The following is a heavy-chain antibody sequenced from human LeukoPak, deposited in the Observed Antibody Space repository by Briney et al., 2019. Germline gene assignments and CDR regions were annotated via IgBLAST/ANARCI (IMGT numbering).Heavy chain of an antibody. CDR1: GGTFSSYA. CDR2: IIPIFGTA. D-gene: IGHD3-3*01. J-gene: IGHJ4*02. Sequence: SVKVSCKASGGTFSSYAISWVRQAPGQGLEWMGGIIPIFGTANYAQKFQGRVTITADKSTSTAYMELRSLRSDDTAVYYCASGSFVYDFWSGYYHDYYFDYWGQGTLVTVSS. V-gene: IGHV1-69*06. CDR3: ASGSFVYDFWSGYYHDYYFDY.